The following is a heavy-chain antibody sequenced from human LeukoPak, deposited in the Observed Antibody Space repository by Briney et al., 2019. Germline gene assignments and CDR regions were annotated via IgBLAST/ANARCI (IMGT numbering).Heavy chain of an antibody. D-gene: IGHD1-14*01. CDR1: GGTFSSYA. Sequence: ASVKVSCKASGGTFSSYAISWVRQATGQGLEWMGGIIPIFGTANYAQKFQGRVTITADESTSTAYMELSSLRSEDTAVYYCARGVGGIPLPYWGQGTLVTVSS. CDR2: IIPIFGTA. J-gene: IGHJ4*02. CDR3: ARGVGGIPLPY. V-gene: IGHV1-69*13.